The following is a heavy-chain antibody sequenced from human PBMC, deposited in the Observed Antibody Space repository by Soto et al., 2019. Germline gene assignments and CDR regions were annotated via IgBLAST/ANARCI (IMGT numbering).Heavy chain of an antibody. CDR3: YTEHTLFMAH. V-gene: IGHV3-15*01. J-gene: IGHJ4*02. CDR2: ITSKSAGETT. CDR1: GLTFSNAW. Sequence: EAQLVESGGGLVTPGESLRLSCVASGLTFSNAWMSWVRRAPGKGLEWIGRITSKSAGETTAYAAPVTGRFTVSRDDLKNTLYLQVNSLKTEDTGIHYCYTEHTLFMAHWGQGTLVTVSS.